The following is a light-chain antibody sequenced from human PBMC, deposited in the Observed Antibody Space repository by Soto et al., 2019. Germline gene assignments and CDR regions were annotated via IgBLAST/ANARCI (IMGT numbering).Light chain of an antibody. CDR1: SSDVGAYNY. Sequence: QSVLTQPRSVSGSPGQSVTISCTGTSSDVGAYNYVSWYQHHPGKAPKVMIYDVSERPSGVPDRFSGSKSDNKASLTISGLQAEDEADYYCCSYAGSYSWVFGGGTKLPVL. V-gene: IGLV2-11*01. J-gene: IGLJ3*02. CDR3: CSYAGSYSWV. CDR2: DVS.